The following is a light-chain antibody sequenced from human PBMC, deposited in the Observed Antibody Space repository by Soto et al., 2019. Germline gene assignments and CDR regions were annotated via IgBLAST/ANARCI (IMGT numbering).Light chain of an antibody. Sequence: QSALTQPPSASGSPGQSVTISCTGTSSDVGAYNYVSWYQQQAGKAPKLVIYEVTKRPSGDPDRLSGSKSANTASLTVSGLQAEDEADYYCSSFASSNTWVLGGGTKLTVL. V-gene: IGLV2-8*01. CDR3: SSFASSNTWV. J-gene: IGLJ3*02. CDR1: SSDVGAYNY. CDR2: EVT.